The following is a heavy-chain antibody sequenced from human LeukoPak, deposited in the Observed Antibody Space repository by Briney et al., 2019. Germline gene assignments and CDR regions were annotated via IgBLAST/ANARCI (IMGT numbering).Heavy chain of an antibody. CDR1: GFTFDDYA. CDR3: ARLYYDFWSGYYTGYYFDY. D-gene: IGHD3-3*01. Sequence: PGGSLRLSCAASGFTFDDYAMHWIRQPPGKGLEWIGYIYYSGSTNYNPSLKSRVTISVDTSKNQFSLKLSSVTAADTAVYYCARLYYDFWSGYYTGYYFDYWGQGTLVTVSS. CDR2: IYYSGST. V-gene: IGHV4-59*01. J-gene: IGHJ4*02.